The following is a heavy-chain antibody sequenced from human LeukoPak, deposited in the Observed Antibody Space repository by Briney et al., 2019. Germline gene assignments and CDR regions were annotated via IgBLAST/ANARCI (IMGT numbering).Heavy chain of an antibody. V-gene: IGHV3-30*03. J-gene: IGHJ4*02. CDR3: CGGLFYCDY. CDR2: ISFDGSNK. CDR1: GFSFSSYG. Sequence: GRSLRLSCAASGFSFSSYGMHWVRQAPGKGLEWVAGISFDGSNKYYADSLKGRVTISRDNSKNTLYMQMNSLRVEDTAVYYCCGGLFYCDYLGQGTLVTVSS. D-gene: IGHD3-10*01.